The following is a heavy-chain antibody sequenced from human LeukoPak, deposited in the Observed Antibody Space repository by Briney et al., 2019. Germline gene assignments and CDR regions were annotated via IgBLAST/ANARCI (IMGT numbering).Heavy chain of an antibody. CDR2: ISSSSSYI. CDR1: GFTFSSYS. Sequence: GGSLRLSCAASGFTFSSYSMNWVRQAPGKGLEWVSSISSSSSYIYYADSVKGRFTISRDNAKNSLYLQMNSLRAEDTAVYYCARWGEDYILTGYSPEYFQHWGQGTLVAVSS. D-gene: IGHD3-9*01. J-gene: IGHJ1*01. CDR3: ARWGEDYILTGYSPEYFQH. V-gene: IGHV3-21*01.